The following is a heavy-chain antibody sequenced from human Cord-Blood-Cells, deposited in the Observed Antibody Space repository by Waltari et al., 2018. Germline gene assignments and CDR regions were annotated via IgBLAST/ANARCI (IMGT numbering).Heavy chain of an antibody. J-gene: IGHJ3*02. CDR1: GHSVSSTIAA. CDR2: TYYRSKWYN. V-gene: IGHV6-1*01. D-gene: IGHD1-1*01. Sequence: QVQLQQSGPGLVKPSQTLSLTRAISGHSVSSTIAAWTWFTQSPSRGLEWLGRTYYRSKWYNDYAVSVKSRITINPDTSKNQFSLQLNSVTPEDTAVYYCARDKTGTDAFDIWGQGTMVTVSS. CDR3: ARDKTGTDAFDI.